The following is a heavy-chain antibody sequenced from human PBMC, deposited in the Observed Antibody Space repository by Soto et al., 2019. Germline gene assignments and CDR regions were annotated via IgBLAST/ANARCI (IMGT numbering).Heavy chain of an antibody. Sequence: GSLRLSCAASGFTFSSYSMNWVRQAPGKGLEWVSSISSSSSYIYYADSVKGRFTISRDNAKNSLYLQMNSLRAEDTAVYYCARDLLPLFYPFDIWGQGTMVTVSS. CDR3: ARDLLPLFYPFDI. CDR2: ISSSSSYI. J-gene: IGHJ3*02. CDR1: GFTFSSYS. V-gene: IGHV3-21*01.